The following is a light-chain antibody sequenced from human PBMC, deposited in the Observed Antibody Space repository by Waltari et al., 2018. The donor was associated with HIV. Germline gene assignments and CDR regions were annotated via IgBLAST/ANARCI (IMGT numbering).Light chain of an antibody. CDR3: AAWDDSLNGQVV. Sequence: QSVLTQPPSASGTPGQRVTISCSGSSSNLGTNTVSWYQQVQGTSPKLLIYNNNQRPSGVPDRFSGSKSGTSASLAITGLQSEDEADYHCAAWDDSLNGQVVFGGGTKLTVL. CDR1: SSNLGTNT. J-gene: IGLJ3*02. V-gene: IGLV1-44*01. CDR2: NNN.